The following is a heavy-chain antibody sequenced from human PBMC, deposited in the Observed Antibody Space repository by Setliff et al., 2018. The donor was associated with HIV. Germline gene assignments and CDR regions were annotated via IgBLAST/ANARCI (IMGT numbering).Heavy chain of an antibody. J-gene: IGHJ3*02. V-gene: IGHV3-30*02. CDR2: IRYDGNNQ. Sequence: GGSLRLSCAASGFSFSSYAMFWVRQAPGKGLEWVAFIRYDGNNQYYTDSVKGRFTISRDNSKNTMFLQMNSLRVEDTAIYYCAKMHTAMDPDTFDIWGQGTMVT. D-gene: IGHD5-18*01. CDR1: GFSFSSYA. CDR3: AKMHTAMDPDTFDI.